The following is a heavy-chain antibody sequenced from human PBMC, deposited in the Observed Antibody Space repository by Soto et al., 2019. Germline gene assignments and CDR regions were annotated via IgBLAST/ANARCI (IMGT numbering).Heavy chain of an antibody. CDR3: ARDLWEYDFWSGYSTTSYCLGV. V-gene: IGHV3-30-3*01. D-gene: IGHD3-3*01. Sequence: PGGSLGLSCAAYGFTFSNFGMHWVRQAPGKGLEWVAVISYDGSNRYYADSVKGRFTISRDNSKNTLYLQMNSLRAEDAAVYYCARDLWEYDFWSGYSTTSYCLGVWGQVPTFTASS. J-gene: IGHJ6*02. CDR1: GFTFSNFG. CDR2: ISYDGSNR.